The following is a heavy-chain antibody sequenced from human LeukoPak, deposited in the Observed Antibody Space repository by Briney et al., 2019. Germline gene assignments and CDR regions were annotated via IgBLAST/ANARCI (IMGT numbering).Heavy chain of an antibody. CDR1: GGSISSYY. CDR2: IYYSGST. D-gene: IGHD6-13*01. Sequence: SETLSLTCTVSGGSISSYYWGWIRQPSGKGLEWIGYIYYSGSTNYNPSLKSRVTISVDTSKNQFSLKLSSVTAADTAVYYCARAGTDTDPFDPWGQGTLVTVSS. CDR3: ARAGTDTDPFDP. V-gene: IGHV4-59*01. J-gene: IGHJ5*02.